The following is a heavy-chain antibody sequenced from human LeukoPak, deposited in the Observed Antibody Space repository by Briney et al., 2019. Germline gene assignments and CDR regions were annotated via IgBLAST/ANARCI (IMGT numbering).Heavy chain of an antibody. CDR3: ARAQDISTGYYPSGFDS. D-gene: IGHD3-9*01. J-gene: IGHJ4*02. Sequence: PGGSLRLSCAASGFTFSSYSMNWVRQAPGKGLEWVSSISSSSSYIYYADSVKGRFTISRDISKNTLYFQMNSLRAEDTAVYYCARAQDISTGYYPSGFDSWGQGTLVTVSS. V-gene: IGHV3-21*04. CDR2: ISSSSSYI. CDR1: GFTFSSYS.